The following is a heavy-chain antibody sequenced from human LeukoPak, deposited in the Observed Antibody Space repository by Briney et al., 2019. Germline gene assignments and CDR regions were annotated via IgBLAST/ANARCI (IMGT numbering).Heavy chain of an antibody. CDR1: GYIFTSYW. V-gene: IGHV5-51*01. CDR3: ATAARGHFDT. Sequence: GESLKISCKGFGYIFTSYWIGWVRQMPGKGLEWMGIIYPDDSETRYSPSFQERVTISAAKSISTAFLQWSSLKASDTATYYCATAARGHFDTWGQGTPVTVSS. D-gene: IGHD5-18*01. J-gene: IGHJ4*02. CDR2: IYPDDSET.